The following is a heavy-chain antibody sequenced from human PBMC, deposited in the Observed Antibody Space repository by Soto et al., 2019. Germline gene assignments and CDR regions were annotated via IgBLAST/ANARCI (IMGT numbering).Heavy chain of an antibody. CDR1: GFIFKMYW. D-gene: IGHD3-10*01. CDR3: TRGPRPISTGTGAY. J-gene: IGHJ4*01. V-gene: IGHV3-74*01. CDR2: IYNDGTYS. Sequence: EVQLVESGGGLVPPGGSVRLSCAASGFIFKMYWILWVRQSPGKGLVWISRIYNDGTYSDYADSVRGRFTISRDNVNDTLYLQMNNLRAEDSGLYYCTRGPRPISTGTGAYWGHGTQVTVSS.